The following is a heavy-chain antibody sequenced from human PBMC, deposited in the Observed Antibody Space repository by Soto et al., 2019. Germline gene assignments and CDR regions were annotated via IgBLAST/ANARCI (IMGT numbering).Heavy chain of an antibody. CDR1: GFTFSNFG. CDR3: AKGKGVGATPDGANC. V-gene: IGHV3-23*01. D-gene: IGHD1-26*01. J-gene: IGHJ4*02. Sequence: GGSLRLSCAASGFTFSNFGMNWVRQAPGKGLEWVSGVRSDGDTTYNAESGKGRFTVSRDTSRNTVYLQMNSLRAEDTAIYYCAKGKGVGATPDGANCWGQGTLVTVSS. CDR2: VRSDGDTT.